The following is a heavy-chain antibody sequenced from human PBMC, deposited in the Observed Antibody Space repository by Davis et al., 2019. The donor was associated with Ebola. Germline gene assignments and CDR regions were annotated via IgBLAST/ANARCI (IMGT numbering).Heavy chain of an antibody. Sequence: GGSLRLSCAASGFTFSSYAMSWVRQAPGKGLEWVSAISGSGGSTYYADSVKGRFTISRDNAKNSLYLQMNSLGADDTAVYYCARVSYSDYYWGQGTLVTVSS. CDR3: ARVSYSDYY. V-gene: IGHV3-23*01. D-gene: IGHD4-11*01. CDR1: GFTFSSYA. J-gene: IGHJ4*02. CDR2: ISGSGGST.